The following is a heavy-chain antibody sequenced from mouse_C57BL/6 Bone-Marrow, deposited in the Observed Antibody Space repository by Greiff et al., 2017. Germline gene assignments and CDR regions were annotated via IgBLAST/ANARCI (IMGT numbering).Heavy chain of an antibody. J-gene: IGHJ4*01. Sequence: QVQLQQSGAELMKPGASVKLSCKATGYTFTGYWIEWVKQRPGHGLEWIGEILPGSGSTNYTEKFKGKATFTADTSSNTAYMQLSSLTTEDSAIYYCARSTTVVATDYAMDYWGQGTSVTVSS. V-gene: IGHV1-9*01. D-gene: IGHD1-1*01. CDR2: ILPGSGST. CDR3: ARSTTVVATDYAMDY. CDR1: GYTFTGYW.